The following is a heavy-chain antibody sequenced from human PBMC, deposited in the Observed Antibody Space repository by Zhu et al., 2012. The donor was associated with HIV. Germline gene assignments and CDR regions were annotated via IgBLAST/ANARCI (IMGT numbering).Heavy chain of an antibody. CDR2: VSYSRAT. V-gene: IGHV4-39*01. CDR1: GDSITTYNYY. J-gene: IGHJ3*02. Sequence: QVQLQESGPGLVKPSETLSLTCSVSGDSITTYNYYWGWIRQSPGKGLEWIGSVSYSRATYYNPSLKSRVTLSADTSRNQFSLVLSSLTAADTALYFCAGYKSSSSRPDDAFDIWGQGTRVTVS. CDR3: AGYKSSSSRPDDAFDI. D-gene: IGHD2-2*03.